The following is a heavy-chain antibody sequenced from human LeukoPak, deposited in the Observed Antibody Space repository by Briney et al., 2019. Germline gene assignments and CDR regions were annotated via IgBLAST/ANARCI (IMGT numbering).Heavy chain of an antibody. CDR3: ARGYSDHELAIDY. V-gene: IGHV3-43*01. D-gene: IGHD5-12*01. CDR1: GFTLADHT. Sequence: PGGSLRLSCAASGFTLADHTMHWVRQAPAKGLEWVSVINWDGGSTYYADSVKGRFAISRDNSRDSLYLHMTSLTTDNSALYYCARGYSDHELAIDYWGQGTLVTVSS. CDR2: INWDGGST. J-gene: IGHJ4*02.